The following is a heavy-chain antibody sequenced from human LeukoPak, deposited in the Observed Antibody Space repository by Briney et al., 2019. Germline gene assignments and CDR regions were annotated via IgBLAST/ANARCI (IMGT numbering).Heavy chain of an antibody. Sequence: PSETLSLTCAVYGGSFSGYYWSWIRQPPGKGLEWSGEINHSGSTNYNPSLKSRVTISVDTSKNQFSLKLSSVTAADTAVYSCARVRKGTMVRGVIISRYYYGMDVWGQGTTVTVSS. J-gene: IGHJ6*02. CDR3: ARVRKGTMVRGVIISRYYYGMDV. CDR2: INHSGST. D-gene: IGHD3-10*01. CDR1: GGSFSGYY. V-gene: IGHV4-34*01.